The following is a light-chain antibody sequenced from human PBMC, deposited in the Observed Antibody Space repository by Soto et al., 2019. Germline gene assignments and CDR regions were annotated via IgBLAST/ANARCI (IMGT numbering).Light chain of an antibody. CDR2: AAE. CDR1: QTISTY. V-gene: IGKV1-39*01. CDR3: QKSHTTLT. J-gene: IGKJ4*01. Sequence: DIQMTQSPSSLSASVGDVVTITCRASQTISTYVNWYQQKPGKAPSLLIYAAETLYRGVPSRFSGSGSGTEFTLTISRLQPEDFETYYCQKSHTTLTFGGGTKVDMK.